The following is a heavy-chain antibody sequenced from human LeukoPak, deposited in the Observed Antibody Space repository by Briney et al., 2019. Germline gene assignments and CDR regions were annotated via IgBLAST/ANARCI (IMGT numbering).Heavy chain of an antibody. Sequence: PGGSLRLSCAASGFTVSSNYMSWVRQAPGKGLEWVSVIYSGGSTYYADSVKGRFTISRDNAKNSLYLQMNSLRADETALYYCARPRGDFWGQGTLVTVSS. V-gene: IGHV3-53*01. CDR1: GFTVSSNY. CDR2: IYSGGST. CDR3: ARPRGDF. J-gene: IGHJ4*02.